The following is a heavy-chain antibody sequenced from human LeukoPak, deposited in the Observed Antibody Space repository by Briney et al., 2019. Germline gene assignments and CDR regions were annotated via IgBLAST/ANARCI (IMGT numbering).Heavy chain of an antibody. D-gene: IGHD3-10*01. CDR1: GASINLYY. J-gene: IGHJ4*02. Sequence: SETLSLTCTVSGASINLYYWTWFRQPPGKGLEWTGNVFQGRITNYNPSLKSRLTVSLDTSNNQFSLKLTSVTAADTAVYYCASKCYGSGCFDYWGQGTLVTVSS. CDR2: VFQGRIT. V-gene: IGHV4-59*01. CDR3: ASKCYGSGCFDY.